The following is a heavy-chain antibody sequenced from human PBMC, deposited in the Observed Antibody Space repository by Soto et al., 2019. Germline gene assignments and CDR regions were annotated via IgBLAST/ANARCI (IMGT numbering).Heavy chain of an antibody. CDR1: GFIFSNYA. J-gene: IGHJ4*02. CDR3: AKWATCSAVTCTWRYYFDY. V-gene: IGHV3-23*01. D-gene: IGHD2-15*01. CDR2: ISGSGGST. Sequence: PGGSLRLSCAASGFIFSNYAMSWVRQAPGKGLEWVSAISGSGGSTYYADSVKGRFTISRDHSKNTLNLQMNSLRAEDTAIYYCAKWATCSAVTCTWRYYFDYWGQGTLVTVSS.